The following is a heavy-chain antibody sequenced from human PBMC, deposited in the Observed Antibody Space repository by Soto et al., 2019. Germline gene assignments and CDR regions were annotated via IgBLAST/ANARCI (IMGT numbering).Heavy chain of an antibody. CDR1: GGTFSSYT. CDR2: IIPILGIA. D-gene: IGHD2-15*01. V-gene: IGHV1-69*02. Sequence: QVQLVQSGAEVKKPGSSVKVSCKASGGTFSSYTISWVRQAPGQRLEWMGRIIPILGIANYAQKFQGRVTITADKSTSTAYMELSSLRSEDTAVYYCASGNKAAGYYYGMDVWGQGTTVTVSS. J-gene: IGHJ6*02. CDR3: ASGNKAAGYYYGMDV.